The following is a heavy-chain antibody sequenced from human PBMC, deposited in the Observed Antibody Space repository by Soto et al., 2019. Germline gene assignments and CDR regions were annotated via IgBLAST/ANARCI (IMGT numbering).Heavy chain of an antibody. Sequence: GGSLRLSCAASGFTFSSYAMHWVRQAPGKGLEWVAVISYDGSNKYYADSVKGRFTISRDNSKNTLYLQMNSLRAEDTAVYYCARDPPSRYCSGGSCYSWFDPWGQGTLVTVSS. CDR1: GFTFSSYA. V-gene: IGHV3-30-3*01. CDR2: ISYDGSNK. CDR3: ARDPPSRYCSGGSCYSWFDP. J-gene: IGHJ5*02. D-gene: IGHD2-15*01.